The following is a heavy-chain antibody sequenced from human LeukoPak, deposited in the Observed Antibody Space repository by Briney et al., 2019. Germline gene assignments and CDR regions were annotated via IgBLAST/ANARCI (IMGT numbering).Heavy chain of an antibody. CDR3: AKDNNWACDY. Sequence: PGGSLRLSCAASGFTFSNYNMHWVRQAPGKGLEWVAFSWYEGGKENYAASVKGRFTISRDNSKNTVYLQMNSLRVEDTAVYYCAKDNNWACDYWGQGTLATVSS. J-gene: IGHJ4*02. V-gene: IGHV3-30*02. CDR2: SWYEGGKE. D-gene: IGHD1-1*01. CDR1: GFTFSNYN.